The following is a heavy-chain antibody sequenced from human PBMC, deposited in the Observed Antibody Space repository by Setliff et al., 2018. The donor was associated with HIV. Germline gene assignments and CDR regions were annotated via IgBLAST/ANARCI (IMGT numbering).Heavy chain of an antibody. Sequence: AASVKVSCKASGYTFTSYGISWVRQAPGQRLEWMGWISAGNGNTNYAQIVQDRVTLTTDTFTNTAYMELRSLRSDDTAVYYCARDDGGYNYAEAFDVWGQGTMVTVSS. J-gene: IGHJ3*01. D-gene: IGHD3-16*01. CDR1: GYTFTSYG. CDR3: ARDDGGYNYAEAFDV. V-gene: IGHV1-18*01. CDR2: ISAGNGNT.